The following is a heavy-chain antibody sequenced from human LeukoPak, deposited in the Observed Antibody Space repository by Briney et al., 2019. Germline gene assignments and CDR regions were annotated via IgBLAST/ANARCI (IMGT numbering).Heavy chain of an antibody. CDR2: INSDGSST. J-gene: IGHJ1*01. V-gene: IGHV3-74*01. CDR1: GFTFSSYW. Sequence: GGSLRLSCAAPGFTFSSYWMHWVRQAPGKGLVWVSRINSDGSSTSYADSVKGRFTISRDNAKNTLYLQMNSLRAEDTAVYYCAKGPYSSSSVAIFQHWGQGTLVTVSS. D-gene: IGHD6-6*01. CDR3: AKGPYSSSSVAIFQH.